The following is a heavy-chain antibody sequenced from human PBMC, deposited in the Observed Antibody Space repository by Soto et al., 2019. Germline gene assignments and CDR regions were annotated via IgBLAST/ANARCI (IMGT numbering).Heavy chain of an antibody. CDR2: IIPIFGTA. Sequence: QVQLVQSGAEVKKPGSSVKVSCTASGGTFSSYAISWVRQAPGQGLEWMGGIIPIFGTANYAQKFQGRVTITADESTSTAYMELSSLRSEDTAVYYCARDRAAGSADWFDPWGQGTLVTVSS. D-gene: IGHD6-13*01. J-gene: IGHJ5*02. CDR1: GGTFSSYA. CDR3: ARDRAAGSADWFDP. V-gene: IGHV1-69*01.